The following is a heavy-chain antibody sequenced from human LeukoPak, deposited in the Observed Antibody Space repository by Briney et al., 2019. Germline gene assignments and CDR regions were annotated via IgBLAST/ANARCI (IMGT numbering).Heavy chain of an antibody. CDR1: GFTFSSYS. J-gene: IGHJ4*02. D-gene: IGHD6-19*01. Sequence: PGGSLRLSCAASGFTFSSYSMNWVRQAPGKGLEWVSSISSSSSYIYYADSVKGRFTISRDNAKNSLYLQMNSLRAEDTAVYYCARVRIAVAGGGFDYWGQGTLVTVSS. CDR3: ARVRIAVAGGGFDY. CDR2: ISSSSSYI. V-gene: IGHV3-21*01.